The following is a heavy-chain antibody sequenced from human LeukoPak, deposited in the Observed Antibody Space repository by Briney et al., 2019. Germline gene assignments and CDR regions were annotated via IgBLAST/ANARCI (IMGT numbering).Heavy chain of an antibody. CDR2: IYTSGST. Sequence: SETLSLTCTVSGGSISSGSYYWSWIRQPAGKGLEWIGRIYTSGSTNYNPSLKSRVTISVDTSKNQFSLKLSSVTAADTAVYYCTRNYDISWEKDAFDIWGQRTMVTVSS. CDR1: GGSISSGSYY. D-gene: IGHD3-9*01. CDR3: TRNYDISWEKDAFDI. V-gene: IGHV4-61*02. J-gene: IGHJ3*02.